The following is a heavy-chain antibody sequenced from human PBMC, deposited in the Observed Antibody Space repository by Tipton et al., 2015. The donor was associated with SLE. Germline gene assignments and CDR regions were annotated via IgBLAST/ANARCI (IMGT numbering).Heavy chain of an antibody. CDR3: ARAFRETRTYYYYYMDV. Sequence: TLSHTCTVSGGSISSYYWSWIRQPPGKGLEWIGYIYYSGSTNYNPSLKSRVTISVDTSKNQFSLKLSSVTAADTAVYYCARAFRETRTYYYYYMDVWGKGTTVTVSS. D-gene: IGHD3-10*01. CDR2: IYYSGST. CDR1: GGSISSYY. J-gene: IGHJ6*03. V-gene: IGHV4-59*01.